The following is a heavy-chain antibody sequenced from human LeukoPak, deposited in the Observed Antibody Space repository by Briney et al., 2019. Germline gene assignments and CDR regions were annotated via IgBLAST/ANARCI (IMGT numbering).Heavy chain of an antibody. CDR3: ARARGAVDDDYGDHFDY. Sequence: PGGSLRLSCAASGFTFSSYAMHWVRQAPGKGLEWVAVISYDGSNKYYADSVKGRFTISRDNSKNTLYLQMNSLRAEDTAVYYCARARGAVDDDYGDHFDYWGQGTLVTVSS. J-gene: IGHJ4*02. V-gene: IGHV3-30-3*01. D-gene: IGHD4-17*01. CDR2: ISYDGSNK. CDR1: GFTFSSYA.